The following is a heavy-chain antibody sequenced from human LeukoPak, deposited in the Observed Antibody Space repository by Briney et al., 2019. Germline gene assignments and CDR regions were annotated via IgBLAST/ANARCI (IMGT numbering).Heavy chain of an antibody. V-gene: IGHV1-18*01. J-gene: IGHJ4*02. D-gene: IGHD4-23*01. CDR2: ISAHNGHT. CDR1: GHSFTTYG. Sequence: ASVKVSCKTSGHSFTTYGITWVRQAPGQGLEWMGWISAHNGHTNYAQNLQGRVTMATDTSTNTAYMELRSLRSDDTAVYYCARAVLSRWSLQTYFDHWGQGTLVTVSS. CDR3: ARAVLSRWSLQTYFDH.